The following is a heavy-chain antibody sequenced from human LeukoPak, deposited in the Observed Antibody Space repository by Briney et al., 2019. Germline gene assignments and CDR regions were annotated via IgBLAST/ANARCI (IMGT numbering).Heavy chain of an antibody. J-gene: IGHJ4*02. D-gene: IGHD7-27*01. CDR2: IYSGGST. CDR1: GFTVSSNY. CDR3: ARARVTGGRYFDY. Sequence: GGSLRLSCAASGFTVSSNYMSWVRQAPGKGLEWVSVIYSGGSTYYADSVKGRFTISRDNSKNTLYLQMNSLRAEDTAVYYCARARVTGGRYFDYWGQETLVTVPS. V-gene: IGHV3-53*01.